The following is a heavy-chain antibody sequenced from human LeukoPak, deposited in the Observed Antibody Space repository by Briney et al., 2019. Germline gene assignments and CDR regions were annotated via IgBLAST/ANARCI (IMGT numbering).Heavy chain of an antibody. V-gene: IGHV3-64D*09. J-gene: IGHJ4*02. D-gene: IGHD1-26*01. CDR1: GFTFSSYA. Sequence: GGSLRLSCAASGFTFSSYAMSWDRQALGKGLEYVSAINSNGGGTYYADSVRGRFIISRDNSKNTLYLQMGSLRADDTAMYYCVRSIVGATLDYWGQGTLVTVSS. CDR2: INSNGGGT. CDR3: VRSIVGATLDY.